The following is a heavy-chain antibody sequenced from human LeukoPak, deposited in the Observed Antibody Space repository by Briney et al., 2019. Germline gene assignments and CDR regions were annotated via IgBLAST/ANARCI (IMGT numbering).Heavy chain of an antibody. CDR2: FDPEDDRG. J-gene: IGHJ4*02. D-gene: IGHD3-16*02. CDR3: ARVIGGYDYVWGSYRYPDY. V-gene: IGHV1-24*01. CDR1: GYRLTELY. Sequence: ASVKVSCKVSGYRLTELYIYWVRQAPGEGPEWMGGFDPEDDRGIYAQKFQGRVTMTEDTSTNTAYMELRSLRSDDTAVYYCARVIGGYDYVWGSYRYPDYWGQGTLVTVSS.